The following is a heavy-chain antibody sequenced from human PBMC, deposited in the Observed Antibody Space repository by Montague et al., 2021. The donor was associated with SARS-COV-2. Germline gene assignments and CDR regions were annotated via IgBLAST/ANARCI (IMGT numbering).Heavy chain of an antibody. Sequence: SETLSLTCTVSGGSISPYYWSWIRQPPGKGLEWIGYISYSGHTNYNPSLKGRVTISVDTSKNQFSLTRSSLAAADTAIYYCARDSRLSGVERYDDIFDSWGHGTLVTVSS. J-gene: IGHJ3*02. CDR1: GGSISPYY. CDR3: ARDSRLSGVERYDDIFDS. CDR2: ISYSGHT. D-gene: IGHD3-22*01. V-gene: IGHV4-59*01.